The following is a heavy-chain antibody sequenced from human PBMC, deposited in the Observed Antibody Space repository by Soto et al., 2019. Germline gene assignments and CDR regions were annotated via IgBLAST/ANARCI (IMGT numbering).Heavy chain of an antibody. J-gene: IGHJ4*02. CDR2: INPIFGTA. D-gene: IGHD5-12*01. CDR1: GYTFTGYY. Sequence: QVQLVQSGAEVKKPGASVKVSCKASGYTFTGYYMHWVRQAPGQGLEWMGWINPIFGTANYAQKFQGRVTITADKSTSTAYMELSSLRSEDTAVYYCARELRDGYKTYYFDYWGQGTLVTVSS. CDR3: ARELRDGYKTYYFDY. V-gene: IGHV1-69*06.